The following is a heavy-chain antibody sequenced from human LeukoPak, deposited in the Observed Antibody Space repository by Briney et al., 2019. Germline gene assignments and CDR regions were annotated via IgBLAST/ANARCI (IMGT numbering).Heavy chain of an antibody. J-gene: IGHJ5*02. CDR2: IYYSGST. D-gene: IGHD2-8*01. CDR3: ARVGCTNGVCRWFDP. Sequence: SETLSLTCTVSGGSISSSSYYWGWIRQPPGKGLEWIGNIYYSGSTYFNPSLKSRVTISVDTSKNQFSLKLSSVTAADTAVYYCARVGCTNGVCRWFDPWGQGTLVTVSS. CDR1: GGSISSSSYY. V-gene: IGHV4-39*07.